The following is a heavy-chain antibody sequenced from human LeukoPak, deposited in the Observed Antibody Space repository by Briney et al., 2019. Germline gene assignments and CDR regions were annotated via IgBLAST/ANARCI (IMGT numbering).Heavy chain of an antibody. V-gene: IGHV4-34*01. D-gene: IGHD2-15*01. CDR2: INHSGST. Sequence: PSETLSLTCAVYGGSFSGYYWSWIRQPPGKGLEWIGEINHSGSTNYNPSLKSRVTISLDTSKNQFSLKLSSVTAADTAVYYCARGYCSGGTCYLYFDYWGQGTLVTVSS. CDR1: GGSFSGYY. J-gene: IGHJ4*02. CDR3: ARGYCSGGTCYLYFDY.